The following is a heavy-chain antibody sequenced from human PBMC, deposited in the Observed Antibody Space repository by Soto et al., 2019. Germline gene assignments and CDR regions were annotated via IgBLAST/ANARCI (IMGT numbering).Heavy chain of an antibody. CDR2: IYYSGST. CDR3: ARGPPHDNYSGPWWYFDY. V-gene: IGHV4-59*01. D-gene: IGHD3-10*01. Sequence: PSETLSLTCTVSGGSISSYYWIWIRQPPGKGLEWIGYIYYSGSTNYNPSLKSRVTISVDTSKNQFSLKLSSVTAADTAVYYCARGPPHDNYSGPWWYFDYWGQGTLVTVSS. J-gene: IGHJ4*02. CDR1: GGSISSYY.